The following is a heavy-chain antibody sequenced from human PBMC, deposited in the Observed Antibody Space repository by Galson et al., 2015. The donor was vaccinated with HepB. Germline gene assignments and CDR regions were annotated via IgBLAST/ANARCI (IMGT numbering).Heavy chain of an antibody. D-gene: IGHD3-16*01. Sequence: SVKVSCKASGYTFTSYAMNWVRQAPGQGLEWMGWINTNTGNPTYAQGFTGRFVFSLDTSVSTAYLQISSLKAEDTAVYYCARGGIMITFGELGDYYYYYMDVWGKGTTVTVSS. CDR2: INTNTGNP. CDR1: GYTFTSYA. CDR3: ARGGIMITFGELGDYYYYYMDV. V-gene: IGHV7-4-1*02. J-gene: IGHJ6*03.